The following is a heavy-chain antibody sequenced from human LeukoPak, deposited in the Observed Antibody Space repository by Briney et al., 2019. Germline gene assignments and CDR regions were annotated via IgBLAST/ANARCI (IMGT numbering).Heavy chain of an antibody. Sequence: PETLSLTCTVSGGSIISSYYWGWFRQPPGKGLEWIGTIYYSGSTYYNPSLKSRVTISVDTSKNQFSLKLSSVTASDTAVFYCARLGRVSDYESWFDPWGQGTLVTVSS. J-gene: IGHJ5*02. CDR2: IYYSGST. D-gene: IGHD4-17*01. V-gene: IGHV4-39*01. CDR1: GGSIISSYY. CDR3: ARLGRVSDYESWFDP.